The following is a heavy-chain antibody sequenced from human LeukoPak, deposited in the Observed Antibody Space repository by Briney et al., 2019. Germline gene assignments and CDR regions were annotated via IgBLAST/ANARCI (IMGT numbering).Heavy chain of an antibody. Sequence: GGSLRLSCATSGFTFNNYAMTWVRQAPGKGLEWVSAISGSGGSTYYADSVKGRFTISRDNSKNTLYLQMNSLRAGDTAVYYCAKARVICSSTSCYKGVFDYWGQGTLVTVSS. CDR3: AKARVICSSTSCYKGVFDY. D-gene: IGHD2-2*02. V-gene: IGHV3-23*01. J-gene: IGHJ4*02. CDR2: ISGSGGST. CDR1: GFTFNNYA.